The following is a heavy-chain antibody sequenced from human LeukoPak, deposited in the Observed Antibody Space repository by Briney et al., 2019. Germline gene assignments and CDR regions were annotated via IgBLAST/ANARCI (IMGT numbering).Heavy chain of an antibody. CDR3: ASMVRGRLYDY. CDR2: IYTGGST. D-gene: IGHD3-10*01. CDR1: GVSVTTYY. J-gene: IGHJ4*02. V-gene: IGHV4-4*07. Sequence: SETLSLTCTVSGVSVTTYYWSWIRQPAGKGLEWIGRIYTGGSTNYNPSLKSRVTMSLDTSKNQFSLKLTSVTAADTAVYYCASMVRGRLYDYWGQGTLVTVSS.